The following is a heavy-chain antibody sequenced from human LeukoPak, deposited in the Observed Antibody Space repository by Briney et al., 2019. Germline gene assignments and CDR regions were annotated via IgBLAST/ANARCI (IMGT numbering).Heavy chain of an antibody. D-gene: IGHD4-11*01. Sequence: GGSLRLSCAASGFTFSNYWMSRVRQAPGKGLQWVAVISYDGNTIHYADSVKGRFIISRDTSKNTLYLQMNSLRAEDTAVYYCARSGGLQKFDYWGQGTLVTVSS. CDR2: ISYDGNTI. J-gene: IGHJ4*02. V-gene: IGHV3-30-3*01. CDR1: GFTFSNYW. CDR3: ARSGGLQKFDY.